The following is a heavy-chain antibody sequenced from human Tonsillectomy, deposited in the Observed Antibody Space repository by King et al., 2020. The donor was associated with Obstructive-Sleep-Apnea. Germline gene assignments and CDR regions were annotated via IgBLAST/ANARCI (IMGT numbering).Heavy chain of an antibody. CDR3: AKHPGYCSSTSCLRYFDY. CDR1: GVTFSSYA. CDR2: ISGSGGIT. J-gene: IGHJ4*02. D-gene: IGHD2-2*01. Sequence: VQLVQSGGGLVQPGGSLRLSCAASGVTFSSYAMSWGSQAPGKGLDVVSAISGSGGITYYAAFVKGRFTISRDNSKNTPYLQMNSLRAEDTAVYYCAKHPGYCSSTSCLRYFDYWGQGTLVTVSS. V-gene: IGHV3-23*04.